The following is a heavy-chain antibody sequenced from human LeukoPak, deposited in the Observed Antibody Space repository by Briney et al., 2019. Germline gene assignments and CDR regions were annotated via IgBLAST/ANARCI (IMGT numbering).Heavy chain of an antibody. CDR3: ARFRVYDSSGLYYYYYGMDV. D-gene: IGHD3-22*01. CDR1: GGSFSGYY. CDR2: INHSGST. Sequence: SEALSLTCAVYGGSFSGYYWSWIRQPPGKGLEWIGEINHSGSTNYNPSLKSRVTISVDTSKNQFSLKLSSVTAADTAVYYCARFRVYDSSGLYYYYYGMDVWGQGTTVTVSS. V-gene: IGHV4-34*01. J-gene: IGHJ6*02.